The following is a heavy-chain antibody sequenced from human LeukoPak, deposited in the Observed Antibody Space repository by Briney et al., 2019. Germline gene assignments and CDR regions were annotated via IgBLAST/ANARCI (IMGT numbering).Heavy chain of an antibody. CDR2: INHSGST. Sequence: PSETLSLTCAVYGGSFSGYYWSWIRQPPGKGLEWIGEINHSGSTNYNPSLKSRVTISVDTSKNQFSLKLSSVTAANTAVYYCARGVYIAAAQYGFWGQGTLVTVSS. CDR3: ARGVYIAAAQYGF. D-gene: IGHD6-13*01. CDR1: GGSFSGYY. J-gene: IGHJ4*02. V-gene: IGHV4-34*01.